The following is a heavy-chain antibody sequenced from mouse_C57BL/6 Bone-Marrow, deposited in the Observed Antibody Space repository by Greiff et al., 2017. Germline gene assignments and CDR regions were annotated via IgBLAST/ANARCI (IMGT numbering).Heavy chain of an antibody. D-gene: IGHD1-1*01. V-gene: IGHV1-78*01. CDR2: IYSRDGSN. Sequence: VQLQEPDAELVKPGASAKISCKVSGYTFTDHTLHRMKQRTEQGLAWIGYIYSRDGSNKYNEQFKGKATLTADKYSSTAYMQLNSLTSEDSAVYVCARRGYYYGSEAMDYWGQGTSVTVSS. CDR1: GYTFTDHT. CDR3: ARRGYYYGSEAMDY. J-gene: IGHJ4*01.